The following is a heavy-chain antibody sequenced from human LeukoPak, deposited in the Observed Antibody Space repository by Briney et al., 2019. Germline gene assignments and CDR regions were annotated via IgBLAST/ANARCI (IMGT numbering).Heavy chain of an antibody. CDR3: SRRIPNIAVVGTYDY. CDR1: GFTFNTYW. D-gene: IGHD6-13*01. CDR2: INQDGTEK. Sequence: PGGSLRLYCAASGFTFNTYWMIWVRQAPGKGLEWVANINQDGTEKYYVDSVKGLFTISRDYAKNSLYLQMNSLRVEDTALYYCSRRIPNIAVVGTYDYWGQGTLVTVSS. V-gene: IGHV3-7*03. J-gene: IGHJ4*02.